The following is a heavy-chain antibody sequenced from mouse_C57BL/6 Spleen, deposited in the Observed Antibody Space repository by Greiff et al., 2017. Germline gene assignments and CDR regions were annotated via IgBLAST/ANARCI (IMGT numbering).Heavy chain of an antibody. J-gene: IGHJ2*01. CDR2: INPYNGGT. Sequence: EVKLMESGPVLVKPGASVKMSCKASGYTFTDYYMNWVKQSHGKSLEWIGVINPYNGGTSYNQKFKGKATLTVDKSSSTAYMELNSLTSEDSAVYYCARGDITTVVASDYWGQGTTLTVSS. CDR3: ARGDITTVVASDY. V-gene: IGHV1-19*01. CDR1: GYTFTDYY. D-gene: IGHD1-1*01.